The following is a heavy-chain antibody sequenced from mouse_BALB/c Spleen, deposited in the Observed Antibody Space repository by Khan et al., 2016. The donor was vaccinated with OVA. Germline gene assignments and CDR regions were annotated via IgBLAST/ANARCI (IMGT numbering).Heavy chain of an antibody. D-gene: IGHD2-1*01. J-gene: IGHJ3*01. CDR2: ISDGGIYT. CDR3: VRGFYGNPFAY. Sequence: EVELVESGGGLVKPGGSLKLSCAASGFTFSDYYMYWVRQTPEKRLEWVATISDGGIYTYYPDSVKGRFTITRDDAKNNLYLQMSSLKSEDIAMFYCVRGFYGNPFAYWGQGTLVTVSA. V-gene: IGHV5-4*02. CDR1: GFTFSDYY.